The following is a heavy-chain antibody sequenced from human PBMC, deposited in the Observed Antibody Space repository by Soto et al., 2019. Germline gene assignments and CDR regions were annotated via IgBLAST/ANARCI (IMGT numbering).Heavy chain of an antibody. D-gene: IGHD3-10*01. CDR2: IIPIFGTA. CDR3: ARIRVDGSGSPLGPYYYYGMDV. V-gene: IGHV1-69*06. J-gene: IGHJ6*02. Sequence: VKVSCKASGGTFSSYAISWVRQAPGQGLEWMGGIIPIFGTANYAQKFQGRVTITADKSTSTAYMELSSLRSEDTAVYYCARIRVDGSGSPLGPYYYYGMDVWGQGTTVTVSS. CDR1: GGTFSSYA.